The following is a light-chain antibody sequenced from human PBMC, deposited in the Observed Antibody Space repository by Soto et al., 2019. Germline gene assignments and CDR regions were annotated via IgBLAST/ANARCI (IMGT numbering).Light chain of an antibody. CDR1: SSDVGGYNY. J-gene: IGLJ1*01. CDR2: EVS. V-gene: IGLV2-14*01. CDR3: SSYGSTSTRYV. Sequence: QSALTQPASVSGSPGQSITISCTGTSSDVGGYNYVSWYQQHPGKAPKLMIYEVSNRPSGVSNRFSGSKSGNTASLTISGLKAEDEAAYFCSSYGSTSTRYVFGTGTKLTVL.